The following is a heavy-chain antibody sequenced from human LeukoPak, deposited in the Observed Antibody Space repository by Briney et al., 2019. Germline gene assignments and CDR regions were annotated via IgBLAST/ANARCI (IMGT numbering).Heavy chain of an antibody. D-gene: IGHD3-22*01. CDR1: GFTFSSYA. CDR3: ARDTLQSNYYDSSGYYFVY. Sequence: GGSLRLSCAASGFTFSSYAMHWVRQAPGKGLEWVAVISYDGSNKYYADSVKGRFTISRDNSKNTLYLQMNSLRAEDTAVYYCARDTLQSNYYDSSGYYFVYWGQGPWSPSPQ. J-gene: IGHJ4*02. CDR2: ISYDGSNK. V-gene: IGHV3-30-3*01.